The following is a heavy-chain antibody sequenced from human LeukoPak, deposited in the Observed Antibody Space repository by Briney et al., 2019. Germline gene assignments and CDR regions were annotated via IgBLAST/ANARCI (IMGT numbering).Heavy chain of an antibody. CDR3: ARPVTYYYDSSVDAFDI. J-gene: IGHJ3*02. D-gene: IGHD3-22*01. CDR2: IYYSGTT. Sequence: SETLSLTCTVSGGSISNYYWSWIRQPPGKGLEWIGYIYYSGTTNYSPSLKSRVTISVDTPKNQFSLKLSSVTAADTAVYYCARPVTYYYDSSVDAFDIWGQGTMVTVSS. CDR1: GGSISNYY. V-gene: IGHV4-59*08.